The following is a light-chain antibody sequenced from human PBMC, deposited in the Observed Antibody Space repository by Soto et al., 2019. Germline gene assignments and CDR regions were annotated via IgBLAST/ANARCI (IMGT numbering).Light chain of an antibody. CDR2: GVS. CDR1: GSDVGAYNY. CDR3: SSYTASATHV. Sequence: QSALTQPASVSGSPGQSITISCTGTGSDVGAYNYVSWYQHQPGKAPKLLIYGVSNRPSGVSDRFSGSKSGNTASLTISGLRADDEADYYCSSYTASATHVFGTGTKVTVL. J-gene: IGLJ1*01. V-gene: IGLV2-14*03.